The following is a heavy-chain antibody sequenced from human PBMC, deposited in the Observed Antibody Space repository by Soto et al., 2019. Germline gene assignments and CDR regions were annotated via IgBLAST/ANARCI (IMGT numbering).Heavy chain of an antibody. CDR3: ARVMVRLFGAGSSRPYGLDV. CDR2: ISTYNDNT. J-gene: IGHJ6*04. V-gene: IGHV1-18*01. D-gene: IGHD3-10*01. CDR1: GDSFSNYG. Sequence: QVQLVQSGAEVKKPGASVKVACKVSGDSFSNYGFTWVRQAPGQGRARMGWISTYNDNTNYAQNLKCRVTMTPDTSTTTVYMELRSLRSDDTAVYYCARVMVRLFGAGSSRPYGLDVWGEVTTVTVSS.